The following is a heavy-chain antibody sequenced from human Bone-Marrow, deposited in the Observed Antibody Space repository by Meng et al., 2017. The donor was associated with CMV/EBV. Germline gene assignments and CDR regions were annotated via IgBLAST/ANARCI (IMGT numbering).Heavy chain of an antibody. CDR1: GFTFSSYA. J-gene: IGHJ6*02. CDR3: AKSSRGGNVYYYYGMDV. V-gene: IGHV3-23*01. D-gene: IGHD2-15*01. Sequence: GESLKISCAASGFTFSSYAMGWVRQAPGKGLEWVSAISGSGGSTYYADSVKGRFTISRDNSKNTLYLQMNSLRAEDTAVYYCAKSSRGGNVYYYYGMDVWGQGTTVTVSS. CDR2: ISGSGGST.